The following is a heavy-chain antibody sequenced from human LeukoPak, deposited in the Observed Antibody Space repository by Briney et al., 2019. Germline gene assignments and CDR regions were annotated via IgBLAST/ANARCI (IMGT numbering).Heavy chain of an antibody. D-gene: IGHD3-22*01. V-gene: IGHV1-69*05. CDR1: GGTFSRYA. CDR3: ARGYDSSGYYPSRYYYYMDV. CDR2: IIPIFGTA. J-gene: IGHJ6*03. Sequence: SVKVSCKASGGTFSRYAISWVRQAPGQGLEWMGGIIPIFGTANYAQKFQGRVTITTDESTSTAYMELSSLRSEDTAVYYCARGYDSSGYYPSRYYYYMDVWGKGTTVTVSS.